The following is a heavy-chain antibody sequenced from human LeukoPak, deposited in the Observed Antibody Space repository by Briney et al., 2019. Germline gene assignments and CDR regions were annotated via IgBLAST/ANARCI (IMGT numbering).Heavy chain of an antibody. V-gene: IGHV1-69*01. CDR3: ARVRVEEPAATETSYYYYGMDV. CDR2: IIPIFGTA. Sequence: GASVKVSCKASGGTFSSYAISWVRQAPGQGLEWMGGIIPIFGTANYAQEFQGRVTITADESTSTAYMELSSLRSEDTAVYYCARVRVEEPAATETSYYYYGMDVWGQGTTVTVSS. D-gene: IGHD2-2*01. CDR1: GGTFSSYA. J-gene: IGHJ6*02.